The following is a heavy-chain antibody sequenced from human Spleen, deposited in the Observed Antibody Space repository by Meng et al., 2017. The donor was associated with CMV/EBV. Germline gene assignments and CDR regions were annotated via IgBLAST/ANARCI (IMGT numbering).Heavy chain of an antibody. J-gene: IGHJ4*02. CDR3: ARWGGYYYDSSGDDY. Sequence: SGYTFTSHDISWVRQAPGQGLEWMGWISAYNGNTNYAQKVQGRVTMTTDTSTSTAYMELRSLRSDDTAVYYCARWGGYYYDSSGDDYWGQGTLVTVSS. V-gene: IGHV1-18*01. D-gene: IGHD3-22*01. CDR2: ISAYNGNT. CDR1: GYTFTSHD.